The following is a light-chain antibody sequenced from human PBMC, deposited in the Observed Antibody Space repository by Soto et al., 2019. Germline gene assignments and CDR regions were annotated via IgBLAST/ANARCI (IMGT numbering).Light chain of an antibody. CDR1: QSIGSH. CDR3: FQTYSLPVA. J-gene: IGKJ4*01. Sequence: DIQVTQSPSSLSASVGDRVTITCRASQSIGSHLNWYQQKPGTAPNLLISGASSLQGGVPSRFSGSGSGTDFSLTISSLQPEDFATYYCFQTYSLPVAFGGGTKVEIK. V-gene: IGKV1-39*01. CDR2: GAS.